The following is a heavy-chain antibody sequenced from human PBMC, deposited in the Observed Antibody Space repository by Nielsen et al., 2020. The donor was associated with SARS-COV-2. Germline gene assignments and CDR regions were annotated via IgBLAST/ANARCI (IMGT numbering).Heavy chain of an antibody. V-gene: IGHV3-30*04. CDR1: GFNLRRYV. D-gene: IGHD6-13*01. CDR3: AREDRTNWYGVDY. CDR2: ISFDGLYK. Sequence: GEFLTISCAASGFNLRRYVIHWVRQAPGKGLEWVTVISFDGLYKQYTDSVKGRFSISRDNSKNTVSLQMDSLRSEDTAVYYCAREDRTNWYGVDYWGQGTLVTVSS. J-gene: IGHJ4*02.